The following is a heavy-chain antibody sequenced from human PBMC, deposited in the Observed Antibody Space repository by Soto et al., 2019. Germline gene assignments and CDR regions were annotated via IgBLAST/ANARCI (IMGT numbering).Heavy chain of an antibody. CDR3: AKLTGSGGK. Sequence: PTLPLTCAISGDNVSSNSATWDWIRQSPSRGLEWLGRTYYRSKWSNDYAVSVKSRITITPDTSKNQFSLQLSSVTPEDTAVYFCAKLTGSGGKWGQGTLVTVHS. V-gene: IGHV6-1*01. CDR1: GDNVSSNSAT. D-gene: IGHD3-9*01. CDR2: TYYRSKWSN. J-gene: IGHJ4*02.